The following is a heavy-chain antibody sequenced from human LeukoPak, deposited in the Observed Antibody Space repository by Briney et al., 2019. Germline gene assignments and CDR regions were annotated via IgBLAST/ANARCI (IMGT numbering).Heavy chain of an antibody. CDR3: AKAPASGSDRTSHLSDFFDS. V-gene: IGHV3-11*01. D-gene: IGHD2-2*01. CDR2: ISDSGSTTI. Sequence: GGSLRLSCAASGFSFSDYYMSWIRQAPGKGLEWVSYISDSGSTTIYYADSVKGRFTVSRDNAKNSLFLQMNNLRAEDTAVYYCAKAPASGSDRTSHLSDFFDSWGQGTLDTVSS. J-gene: IGHJ4*02. CDR1: GFSFSDYY.